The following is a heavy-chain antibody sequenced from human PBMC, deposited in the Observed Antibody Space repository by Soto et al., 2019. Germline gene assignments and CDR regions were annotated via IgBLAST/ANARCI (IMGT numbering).Heavy chain of an antibody. CDR1: GFTFDDYA. Sequence: EVQLVESGGGLVQPGRSLRLSCAASGFTFDDYAMHWVRQAPGKGLEWVLGISWNSGSIGYADSVKGRFTISRDNAKNSLYLQMNSLRAEDTALYYCAKDLSGYGNDAFDIWGQGTMVTVSS. CDR3: AKDLSGYGNDAFDI. D-gene: IGHD5-12*01. CDR2: ISWNSGSI. J-gene: IGHJ3*02. V-gene: IGHV3-9*01.